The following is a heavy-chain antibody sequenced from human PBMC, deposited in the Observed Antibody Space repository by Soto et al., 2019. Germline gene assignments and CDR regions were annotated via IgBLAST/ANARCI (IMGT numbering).Heavy chain of an antibody. CDR2: ISGSGGST. D-gene: IGHD6-6*01. CDR3: AKGPSSSGRTYYHYYMAV. Sequence: GGSLRLSCAASGFTFSSYAMSWVRQAPGKGLEWVSAISGSGGSTYYADSVKGRFTISRDNSKNTLYLQMNSLRAEDTAVYYCAKGPSSSGRTYYHYYMAVWGKGTSVTVSS. J-gene: IGHJ6*03. CDR1: GFTFSSYA. V-gene: IGHV3-23*01.